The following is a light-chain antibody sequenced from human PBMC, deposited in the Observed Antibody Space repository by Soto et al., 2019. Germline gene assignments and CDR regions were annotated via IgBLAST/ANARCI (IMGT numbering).Light chain of an antibody. CDR2: DVT. CDR1: SSDVGGYNY. J-gene: IGLJ2*01. V-gene: IGLV2-11*01. CDR3: SSYAGSYTSV. Sequence: QSALTQPRSVSGPPGQSVTISCTGTSSDVGGYNYVSWYQHHPGKAPKLMIYDVTKRPSGVPDRFSASKSGNTASLTISGLQAEDEADYYCSSYAGSYTSVFGGGTQLTVL.